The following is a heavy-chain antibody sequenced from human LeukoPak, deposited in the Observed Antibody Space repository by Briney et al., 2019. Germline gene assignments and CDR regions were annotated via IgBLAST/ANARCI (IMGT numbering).Heavy chain of an antibody. V-gene: IGHV3-21*01. D-gene: IGHD6-19*01. J-gene: IGHJ4*02. CDR1: GFTFSSYS. CDR3: ARDLGYSSGWSHFDY. Sequence: GGSLRLSCAASGFTFSSYSMNWVRQAPGKGLEWVSSISSSSSYIYYPDSVKGRFTISRDNAKNSLYLQMNSLRAEDTAVYYCARDLGYSSGWSHFDYWGQGTLVTVSS. CDR2: ISSSSSYI.